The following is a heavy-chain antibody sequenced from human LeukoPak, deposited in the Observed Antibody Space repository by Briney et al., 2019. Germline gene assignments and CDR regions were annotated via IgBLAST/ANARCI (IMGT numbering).Heavy chain of an antibody. CDR1: GFTFSDHY. CDR2: ISSSGSTI. J-gene: IGHJ4*02. Sequence: GGSLRLSCAASGFTFSDHYMSWIRQAPGKGLEWVSYISSSGSTIYYADSVKGRFTISRDNAKNSLCLQMNSLRAEDTAVYYCAGGPDYYGSGSYYDYWGQGTLVTVSS. V-gene: IGHV3-11*01. D-gene: IGHD3-10*01. CDR3: AGGPDYYGSGSYYDY.